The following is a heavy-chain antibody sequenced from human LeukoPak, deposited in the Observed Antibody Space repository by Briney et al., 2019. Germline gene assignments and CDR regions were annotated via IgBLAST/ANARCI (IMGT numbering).Heavy chain of an antibody. J-gene: IGHJ6*02. CDR2: IKQDGSEK. CDR3: ARDRSQYQLPPGGYYYYGMDV. CDR1: GFTFSSYA. Sequence: GGSLRLSCAASGFTFSSYAMSWVRQAPGKGLEWVANIKQDGSEKYYVDSVKGRFTISRDNAKNSLYLQMNSLGAEDTAVYYCARDRSQYQLPPGGYYYYGMDVWGQGTTVTVSS. V-gene: IGHV3-7*01. D-gene: IGHD2-2*01.